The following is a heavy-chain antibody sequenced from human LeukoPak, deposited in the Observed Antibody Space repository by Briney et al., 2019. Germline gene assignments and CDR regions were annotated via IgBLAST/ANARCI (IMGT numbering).Heavy chain of an antibody. V-gene: IGHV3-30*03. D-gene: IGHD6-19*01. CDR1: GFSLSAYG. J-gene: IGHJ4*02. CDR3: ARDRQWLVRHFFDF. Sequence: PGGSLRLSCAASGFSLSAYGMDWVRQAPGKGLEWVALTSSDGSSRYAASVKGRFTISRDNSKNTVFLQMNTLSHEDTATYYCARDRQWLVRHFFDFWGQGTLVTVSS. CDR2: TSSDGSSR.